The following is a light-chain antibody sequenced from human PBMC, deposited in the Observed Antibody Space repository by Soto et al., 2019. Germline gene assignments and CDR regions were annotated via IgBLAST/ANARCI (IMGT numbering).Light chain of an antibody. Sequence: EIVLTQSPATLSSFPGDRVTLSCRASQAVNTRLAWYQHKPGQAPRLLIYLASNRAAGVPARFNGSGSGTDFTLTISSLQSEDFAVYYCQQYNNWPRGTFGQGTKVEIK. CDR3: QQYNNWPRGT. V-gene: IGKV3D-15*01. CDR1: QAVNTR. J-gene: IGKJ1*01. CDR2: LAS.